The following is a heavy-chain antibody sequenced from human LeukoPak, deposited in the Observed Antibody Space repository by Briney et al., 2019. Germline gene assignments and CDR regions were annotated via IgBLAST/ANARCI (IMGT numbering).Heavy chain of an antibody. Sequence: GGSLRLSCAASGFTFNGYWMSWIRQAPGKGLEWLSHISSSGTGYYTDSVKGRATISRDNAKNSLYLQMNSLRAEDTAVYYCARPAYCGGNCYYFPDYWGQGTLVTVSS. D-gene: IGHD2-21*02. CDR1: GFTFNGYW. V-gene: IGHV3-11*04. CDR2: ISSSGTG. CDR3: ARPAYCGGNCYYFPDY. J-gene: IGHJ4*02.